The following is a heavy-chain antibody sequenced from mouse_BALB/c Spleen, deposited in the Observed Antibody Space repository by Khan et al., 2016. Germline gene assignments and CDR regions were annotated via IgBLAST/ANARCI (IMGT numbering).Heavy chain of an antibody. Sequence: VQLQQSGPELVKPGASVKISCKASGYSFTGYFMNWVKQSHGKSLEWMGRINPYIGETFYNKNFKGKATLTVDKSSGTAPMELLILTSEDSAVYYCGRSGDYWGFPYWGQGTLVTVSA. D-gene: IGHD2-4*01. CDR1: GYSFTGYF. CDR2: INPYIGET. CDR3: GRSGDYWGFPY. V-gene: IGHV1-37*01. J-gene: IGHJ3*01.